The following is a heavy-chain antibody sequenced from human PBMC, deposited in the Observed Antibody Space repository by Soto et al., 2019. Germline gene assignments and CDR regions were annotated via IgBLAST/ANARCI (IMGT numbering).Heavy chain of an antibody. D-gene: IGHD4-4*01. CDR2: IYYSGST. J-gene: IGHJ5*02. CDR1: GGSISSGGYY. Sequence: QVQLQESGPGLVKPSQTLSLTCTVSGGSISSGGYYWSWIRQHPGKGLEWIGYIYYSGSTYYNPSPKSRVPISVDTSKNQFSLKLSSVTAADTAVYYCARAGSLQNWFDPWGQGTLVTVSS. CDR3: ARAGSLQNWFDP. V-gene: IGHV4-31*03.